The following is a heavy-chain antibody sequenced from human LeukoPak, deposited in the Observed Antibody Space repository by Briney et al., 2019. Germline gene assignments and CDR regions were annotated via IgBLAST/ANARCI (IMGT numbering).Heavy chain of an antibody. CDR3: ARVILAYYDSAGRNAFDI. J-gene: IGHJ3*02. CDR2: INPNSGGT. Sequence: EASVKVSCKASGYTFTGYYMHWVRQAPGQGLEWMGWINPNSGGTNYAQKFQGRVTMTRDTSISTAYMELSRLRSDDTAVYYCARVILAYYDSAGRNAFDIWGQGTVVTVSS. CDR1: GYTFTGYY. D-gene: IGHD3-22*01. V-gene: IGHV1-2*02.